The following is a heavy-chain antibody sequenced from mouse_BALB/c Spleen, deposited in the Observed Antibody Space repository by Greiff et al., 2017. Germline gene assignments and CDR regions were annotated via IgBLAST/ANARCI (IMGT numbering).Heavy chain of an antibody. CDR3: ARPPYDYGAY. Sequence: EVKLMESGGGLVKPGGSLKLSCAASGFAFSSYDMSWVRQTPEKRLEWVAYISSGGGSTYYPDTVKGRFTISRDNAKNTLYLQMSSLKSEDTSMYYCARPPYDYGAYWGQGTLVTVSA. CDR2: ISSGGGST. V-gene: IGHV5-12-1*01. CDR1: GFAFSSYD. D-gene: IGHD2-4*01. J-gene: IGHJ3*01.